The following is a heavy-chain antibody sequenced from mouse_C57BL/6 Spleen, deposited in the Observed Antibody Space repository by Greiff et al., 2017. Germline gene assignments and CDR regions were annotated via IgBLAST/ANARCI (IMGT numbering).Heavy chain of an antibody. CDR1: GFTFTDYY. CDR2: IRNKANGYTT. CDR3: ARYEGLIRQWYIDV. Sequence: EVQLVESGGGLVQPGGSLSLSCAASGFTFTDYYMSWVRQPPGKALEWLGFIRNKANGYTTEYSASVKGRFTISRDNSPSILYLQMNALRADDSATYYCARYEGLIRQWYIDVWGTGTTVTVSS. J-gene: IGHJ1*03. D-gene: IGHD2-3*01. V-gene: IGHV7-3*01.